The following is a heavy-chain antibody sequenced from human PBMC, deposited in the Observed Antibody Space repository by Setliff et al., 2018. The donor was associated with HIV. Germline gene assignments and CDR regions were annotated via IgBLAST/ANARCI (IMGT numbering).Heavy chain of an antibody. D-gene: IGHD5-12*01. CDR1: GYTFPDYY. V-gene: IGHV1-46*01. J-gene: IGHJ6*02. CDR3: ARDRRDGLYYHGMDV. CDR2: IDPDRGDT. Sequence: ASVKVSCKVSGYTFPDYYMQWVRQAPGKGLEWMGLIDPDRGDTVYAEKFQGRVTMTRDMSTSTVYMELSSLRSEDTAVYYCARDRRDGLYYHGMDVWGQGTTVTVSS.